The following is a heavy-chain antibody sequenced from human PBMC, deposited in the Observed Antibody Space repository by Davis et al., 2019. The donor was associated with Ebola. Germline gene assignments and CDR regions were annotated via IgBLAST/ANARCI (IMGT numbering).Heavy chain of an antibody. V-gene: IGHV3-69-1*01. Sequence: GGSLRLSCAASGFSFSDYWMYWVRQVPGKGLEWVSTLGTSVDTNYAASVKGRFTISKDNSKNTLHLHMNSLRVEDTAMYYCVKDTSNIWFDVWGQGTLVTVSA. CDR1: GFSFSDYW. D-gene: IGHD2/OR15-2a*01. CDR2: LGTSVDT. CDR3: VKDTSNIWFDV. J-gene: IGHJ3*01.